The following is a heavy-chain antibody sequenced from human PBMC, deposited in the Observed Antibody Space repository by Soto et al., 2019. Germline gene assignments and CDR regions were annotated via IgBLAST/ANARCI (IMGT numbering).Heavy chain of an antibody. CDR3: VGEVGFQLIY. CDR1: GFTFNTHS. D-gene: IGHD2-2*01. CDR2: ITSSSVT. V-gene: IGHV3-48*01. Sequence: GGSLRLSCAASGFTFNTHSMNWVRQAPGKGLEWISYITSSSVTMYADSVKGRFTISRDNAKNSLYLQMTSLRAEDTAVYFCVGEVGFQLIYWGQGT. J-gene: IGHJ4*02.